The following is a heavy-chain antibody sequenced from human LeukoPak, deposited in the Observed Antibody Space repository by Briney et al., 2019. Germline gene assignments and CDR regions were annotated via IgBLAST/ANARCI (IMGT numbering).Heavy chain of an antibody. J-gene: IGHJ5*02. Sequence: SETLSLTCTVSGGSISSYYWSWIRQPPGKGLEWIGYIYYSGSTNYNPSLKSRVTISVDTSKNQFSLKLSSVTAADTAVYCCAREGGGSGYDSNWFDPWGQGTLVTVSS. CDR2: IYYSGST. V-gene: IGHV4-59*01. CDR3: AREGGGSGYDSNWFDP. CDR1: GGSISSYY. D-gene: IGHD5-12*01.